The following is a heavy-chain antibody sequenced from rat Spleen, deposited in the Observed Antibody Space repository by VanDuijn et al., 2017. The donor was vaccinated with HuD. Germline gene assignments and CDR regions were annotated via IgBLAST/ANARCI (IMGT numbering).Heavy chain of an antibody. CDR3: TRRGYLSDWYFDF. D-gene: IGHD4-4*01. CDR2: INYDGSST. Sequence: EVQLVESDGGLVQPGRSLKLSCAVSGFIFSDFYMAWVRQTPTKGLEWVATINYDGSSTFYRDSVKGRFTISRDNARSTLNLHMDSLRSEDTAIYYCTRRGYLSDWYFDFWGPGTMVTVSS. V-gene: IGHV5-29*01. CDR1: GFIFSDFY. J-gene: IGHJ1*01.